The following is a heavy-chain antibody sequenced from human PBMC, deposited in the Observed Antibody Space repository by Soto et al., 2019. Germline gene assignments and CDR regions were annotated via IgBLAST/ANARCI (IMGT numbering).Heavy chain of an antibody. CDR2: IYYTGTS. Sequence: QVQLQESGPGLVKPSQTLSLTCTVSGDSISSGGYYWSWIRQHPGRGLEWIGYIYYTGTSYYNPSLQSRLTISLDASNNQFSLNLSSVTAADTAVYYCARAYGNHAFSDYWGQGTLVTVSS. CDR3: ARAYGNHAFSDY. J-gene: IGHJ4*02. V-gene: IGHV4-31*03. D-gene: IGHD4-17*01. CDR1: GDSISSGGYY.